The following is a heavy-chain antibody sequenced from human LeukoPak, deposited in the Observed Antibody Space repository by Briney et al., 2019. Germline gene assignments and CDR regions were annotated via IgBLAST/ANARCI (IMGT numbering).Heavy chain of an antibody. D-gene: IGHD6-13*01. CDR2: IYYSGST. CDR1: GGSISTYY. V-gene: IGHV4-59*08. Sequence: SETLSLTCSVSGGSISTYYWSWIRQPPGKGLEWIGYIYYSGSTSYNPSLKSRVTISVDTSKNQFSLELSSVTAADTAVYYCARHGIVDSSRKYYFDYWGQGTLVTVSS. J-gene: IGHJ4*02. CDR3: ARHGIVDSSRKYYFDY.